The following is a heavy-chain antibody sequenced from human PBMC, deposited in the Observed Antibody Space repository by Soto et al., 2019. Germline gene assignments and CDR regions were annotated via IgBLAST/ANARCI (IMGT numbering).Heavy chain of an antibody. CDR3: ATLSFIIATDGTSDYVVY. J-gene: IGHJ4*02. V-gene: IGHV4-31*03. CDR2: IFYNGSA. CDR1: GDFISRGGYY. Sequence: SETLSLTCTVSGDFISRGGYYWNWIRQHPGKGLEWIGYIFYNGSAYYNPSLKSRVSISMDTSKKQFSLRLTSVTAADTAVYYCATLSFIIATDGTSDYVVYWGQGTLVTV. D-gene: IGHD3-16*01.